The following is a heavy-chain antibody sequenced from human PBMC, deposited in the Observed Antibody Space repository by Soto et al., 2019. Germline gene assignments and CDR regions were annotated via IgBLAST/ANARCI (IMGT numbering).Heavy chain of an antibody. Sequence: SETLSLTCTVSVGSVSSGDYYWSWIRQPPGKGLEWIGYIYHSGGTQYNPSLKSRVSTSVDKSKNQFSLHLTSVTAADTAVYYCARLQFGEGFDYWGQGALVTVSS. D-gene: IGHD3-10*01. CDR2: IYHSGGT. J-gene: IGHJ4*02. V-gene: IGHV4-30-4*01. CDR3: ARLQFGEGFDY. CDR1: VGSVSSGDYY.